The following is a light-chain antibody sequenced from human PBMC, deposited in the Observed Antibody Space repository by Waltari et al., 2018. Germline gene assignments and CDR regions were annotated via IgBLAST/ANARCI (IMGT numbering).Light chain of an antibody. CDR3: QQYDSYST. CDR2: LAS. J-gene: IGKJ1*01. V-gene: IGKV1-5*03. Sequence: DIQMPQSPSTLSASVGDRVTITCRASQSISNYLAWYQQKPGKAPKLLIYLASGLQSGVPLRFSGSGSGTEFTLTISSLQPDDFATYYCQQYDSYSTFGQGTKVEIK. CDR1: QSISNY.